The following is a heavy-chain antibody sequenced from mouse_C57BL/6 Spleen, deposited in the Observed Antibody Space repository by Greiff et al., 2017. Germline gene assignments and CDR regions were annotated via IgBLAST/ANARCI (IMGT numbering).Heavy chain of an antibody. V-gene: IGHV1-18*01. CDR2: INPNNGGT. Sequence: VQLQQSGPELVKPGASVTIPCKASGYTFTDYNMDWVKQSHGKSLEWIGDINPNNGGTIYNQKFKGKATLTVDKSSSTAYMELRSLTSEDTAVYYCARGVTSRYFDVCGTVTTVTVSS. D-gene: IGHD2-3*01. CDR1: GYTFTDYN. CDR3: ARGVTSRYFDV. J-gene: IGHJ1*03.